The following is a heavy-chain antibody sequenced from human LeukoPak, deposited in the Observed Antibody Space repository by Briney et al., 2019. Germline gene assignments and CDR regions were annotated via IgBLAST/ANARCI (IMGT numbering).Heavy chain of an antibody. Sequence: SVKVSCKASGGTFSSYAISWVRQAPGQGLEWMGGIIPIFGTANYAQKFQGRVTITADESTSTAYMELSSLRSEDTAVYYCARALVQQERRSHFDYWGQGTLVTVSS. CDR1: GGTFSSYA. V-gene: IGHV1-69*13. J-gene: IGHJ4*02. CDR2: IIPIFGTA. CDR3: ARALVQQERRSHFDY. D-gene: IGHD1-1*01.